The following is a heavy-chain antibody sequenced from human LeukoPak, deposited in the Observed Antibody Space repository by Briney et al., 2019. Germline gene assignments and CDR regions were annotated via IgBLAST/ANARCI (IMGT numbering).Heavy chain of an antibody. Sequence: PSETLSLTCTVSGGSISSYYWSWIRQPPGKGLEWIGEINHSGSTNYNPSLKSRVTISVDTSKNQFSLKLSSVTAADTAVYYCARGGYCSGGSCHYNWFDPWGQGTLVTVSS. D-gene: IGHD2-15*01. J-gene: IGHJ5*02. CDR2: INHSGST. V-gene: IGHV4-34*01. CDR3: ARGGYCSGGSCHYNWFDP. CDR1: GGSISSYY.